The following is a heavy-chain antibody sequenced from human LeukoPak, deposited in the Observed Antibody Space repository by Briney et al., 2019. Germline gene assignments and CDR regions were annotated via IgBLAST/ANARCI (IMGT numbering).Heavy chain of an antibody. CDR2: ISSNGGST. V-gene: IGHV3-64D*06. D-gene: IGHD4-17*01. CDR3: ARGMTTVTTGIDY. J-gene: IGHJ4*02. CDR1: GFTFSSYA. Sequence: GGSLRLSCSASGFTFSSYAMHWVRQAPGKGLEYVSAISSNGGSTYYADSVKGRFTISRDNSKNTLYLQMSSLRAEDTAVYYCARGMTTVTTGIDYWGQGTLVTISS.